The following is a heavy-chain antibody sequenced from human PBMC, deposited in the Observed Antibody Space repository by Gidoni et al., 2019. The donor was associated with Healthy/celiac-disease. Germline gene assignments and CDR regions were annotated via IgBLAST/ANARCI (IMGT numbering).Heavy chain of an antibody. D-gene: IGHD3-22*01. Sequence: EVQLVESGGGLVTPGGSLRLSCAASGFTFSSYSMNWVRPAPGKGLEWVASISSSSSYIYYADSVKGRFTISRDNAKNSLYLQMNSLRAEDTAVYYCARGDYDSSGYYRPIDYWGQGTLVTVSS. CDR3: ARGDYDSSGYYRPIDY. V-gene: IGHV3-21*01. CDR2: ISSSSSYI. CDR1: GFTFSSYS. J-gene: IGHJ4*02.